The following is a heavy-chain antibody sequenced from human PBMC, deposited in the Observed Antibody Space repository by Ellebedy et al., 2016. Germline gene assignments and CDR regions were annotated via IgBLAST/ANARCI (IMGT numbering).Heavy chain of an antibody. D-gene: IGHD3-10*01. J-gene: IGHJ4*02. CDR3: ATGRGEGGHPSFFDF. CDR1: GFTFSSRC. Sequence: GESLKISCAGSGFTFSSRCMHWVRQTPGKGLEWVSSIASDSHYLNYADSVKGRFTISRDNAKNSLSLQMDSLRAEDTALYFCATGRGEGGHPSFFDFWGQGTLVTVSA. CDR2: IASDSHYL. V-gene: IGHV3-21*01.